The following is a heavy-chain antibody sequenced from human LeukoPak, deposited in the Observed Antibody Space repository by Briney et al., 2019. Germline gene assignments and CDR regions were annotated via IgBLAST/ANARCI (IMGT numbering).Heavy chain of an antibody. D-gene: IGHD1-26*01. Sequence: SDTLSLTFSVCGRSITSHYWIWIRQPPRKGLDWIGYIYYSGNTVDYNPSLKGRATLSLDTSRTQFSLQLTSFTPPDTCVYYFARECVCRVGATTWTDGWGQ. V-gene: IGHV4-59*11. CDR3: ARECVCRVGATTWTDG. CDR1: GRSITSHY. J-gene: IGHJ6*02. CDR2: IYYSGNTV.